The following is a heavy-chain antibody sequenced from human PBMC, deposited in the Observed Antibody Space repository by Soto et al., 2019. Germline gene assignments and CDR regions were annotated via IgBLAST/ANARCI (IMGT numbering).Heavy chain of an antibody. CDR1: GFTFSDYY. Sequence: ESGGDLVKPGGSLRLSCAASGFTFSDYYMSWIRQAPGKGLEWVSYISGSNRYTNYAGSVKGRFTISRDNAKNSLYLQMNSLRAEDTAVYYCARSYSGSYFSNAFDYWGQGTLVTVSS. J-gene: IGHJ4*02. CDR2: ISGSNRYT. CDR3: ARSYSGSYFSNAFDY. V-gene: IGHV3-11*06. D-gene: IGHD1-26*01.